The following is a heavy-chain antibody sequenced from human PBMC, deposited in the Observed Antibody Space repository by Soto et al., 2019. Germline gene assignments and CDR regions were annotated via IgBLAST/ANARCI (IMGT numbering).Heavy chain of an antibody. V-gene: IGHV4-61*01. D-gene: IGHD6-19*01. CDR3: ARLSAAWFDP. J-gene: IGHJ5*02. Sequence: QVQLQESGPGLVKPSETLSLTCTVSGGSVSSGSYHWGWIRQPPGKGLEWIGYIYHSGSTNYNPSRKRRVTIAVDTSKNQFSLSLTSVTAADTAVYYCARLSAAWFDPWGQGTLVTVAS. CDR1: GGSVSSGSYH. CDR2: IYHSGST.